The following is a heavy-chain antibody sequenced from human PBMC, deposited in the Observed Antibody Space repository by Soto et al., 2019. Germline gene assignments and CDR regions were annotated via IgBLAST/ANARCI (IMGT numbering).Heavy chain of an antibody. D-gene: IGHD5-18*01. CDR3: TRGQLFSDSFDP. V-gene: IGHV4-4*07. Sequence: SQTLSLSCTVFGGCISSYYWTWIRQSAGKGLEWIGRIYSSGVTHYNPSLKSRVPISLATAKNPFSLRLNSVTAADTAGNYRTRGQLFSDSFDPWGQGTLVTSPQ. CDR1: GGCISSYY. J-gene: IGHJ5*02. CDR2: IYSSGVT.